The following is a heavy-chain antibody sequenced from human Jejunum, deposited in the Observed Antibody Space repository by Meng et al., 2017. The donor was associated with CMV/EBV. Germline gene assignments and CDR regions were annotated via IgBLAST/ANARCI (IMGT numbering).Heavy chain of an antibody. CDR1: GGSVSSASYL. CDR2: MYSSGST. Sequence: QVQLQDSGPGLVKPSQTLSLTCIVSGGSVSSASYLWSWIRQPAGKGLEGIGRMYSSGSTYYNPSLKSRLTMSIDTSKNQFSLELSSVTAADTAVYYCARMTGTNYFDYWGQGTLVTVSS. J-gene: IGHJ4*02. CDR3: ARMTGTNYFDY. V-gene: IGHV4-61*02. D-gene: IGHD3-9*01.